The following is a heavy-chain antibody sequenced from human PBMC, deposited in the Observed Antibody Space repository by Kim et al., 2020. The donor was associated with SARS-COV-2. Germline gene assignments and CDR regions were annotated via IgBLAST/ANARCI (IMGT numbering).Heavy chain of an antibody. V-gene: IGHV3-23*01. Sequence: GGSLRLSCAASGFTFSSYAMSWVRQAPGKGLEWVSAISGSGGSTYYADSVKGRFTISRDNSKNTLYLQMNSLRAEDTAVYYCAKGSYDFWSGYYPNYYYYGMDVWGQGTTVTVSS. D-gene: IGHD3-3*01. CDR1: GFTFSSYA. J-gene: IGHJ6*02. CDR2: ISGSGGST. CDR3: AKGSYDFWSGYYPNYYYYGMDV.